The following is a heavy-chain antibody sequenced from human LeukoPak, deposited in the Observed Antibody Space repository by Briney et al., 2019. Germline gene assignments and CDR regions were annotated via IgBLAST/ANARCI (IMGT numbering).Heavy chain of an antibody. D-gene: IGHD2-15*01. Sequence: SETLSLTCAVSGGSLSGYYWTWIRQPPGKGLEWIGEINHSGSTNYNPSLKSRVTISVDTSRKQFFLRLSSVTAADTAMYYCAKSWSRSLPNNWFDPWGQGTLVTVSS. J-gene: IGHJ5*02. V-gene: IGHV4-34*01. CDR1: GGSLSGYY. CDR2: INHSGST. CDR3: AKSWSRSLPNNWFDP.